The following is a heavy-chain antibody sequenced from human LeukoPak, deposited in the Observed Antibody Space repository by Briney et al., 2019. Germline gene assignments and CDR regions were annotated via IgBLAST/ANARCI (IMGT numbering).Heavy chain of an antibody. D-gene: IGHD3-3*01. V-gene: IGHV3-48*01. CDR1: GFTFSSYS. CDR3: ARVDYDFWSGSYGMDV. Sequence: GGSLRLSCAASGFTFSSYSMNWVRQAPGKGLEWVSYISSSSSTIYYADSVKGRFTISRDNAENSLYLQMNSLRAEDTAVYYCARVDYDFWSGSYGMDVWGQGTTVTVSS. J-gene: IGHJ6*02. CDR2: ISSSSSTI.